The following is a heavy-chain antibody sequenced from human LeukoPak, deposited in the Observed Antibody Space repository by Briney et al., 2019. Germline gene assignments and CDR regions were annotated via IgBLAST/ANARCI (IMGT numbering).Heavy chain of an antibody. Sequence: ASVKVSCKGSGYTFTSYDINWVRQATGQGLEWMGWMNPNSGNTGYAQKFQGRVTMTRNTSISTAYMELSSLRSEDTAVYYCARGRNAQVVVVITTVVFDYWGQGTLVTVSS. V-gene: IGHV1-8*01. D-gene: IGHD3-22*01. CDR3: ARGRNAQVVVVITTVVFDY. J-gene: IGHJ4*02. CDR1: GYTFTSYD. CDR2: MNPNSGNT.